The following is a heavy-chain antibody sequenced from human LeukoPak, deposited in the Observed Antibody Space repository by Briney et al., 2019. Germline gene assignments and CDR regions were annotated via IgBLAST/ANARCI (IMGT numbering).Heavy chain of an antibody. Sequence: QAGGSLRLSCAASGFTFSSYAMNWVRQAPGKGLEWVSAICGSGGSTYYADSVKGRFTISRDNSKNTLYLQMNSLRAEDTAVYYCAKGGSASCYTRFDYWGQGTLVTVSS. CDR2: ICGSGGST. D-gene: IGHD2-2*02. J-gene: IGHJ4*02. V-gene: IGHV3-23*01. CDR3: AKGGSASCYTRFDY. CDR1: GFTFSSYA.